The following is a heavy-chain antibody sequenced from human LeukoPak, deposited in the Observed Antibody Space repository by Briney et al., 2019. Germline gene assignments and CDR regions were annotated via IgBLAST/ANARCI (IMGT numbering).Heavy chain of an antibody. Sequence: PGGSLRLSCVASGFTFNRYWMIWVRQAPGKGLEWVANVNRDGNEKHYVDSVEGRFTISRDNAKNSLYLQMNSLRNEDTAVYYCVREDGNRTGSTYFDAFDIWGRGTLVTVSS. CDR2: VNRDGNEK. D-gene: IGHD3-9*01. CDR3: VREDGNRTGSTYFDAFDI. V-gene: IGHV3-7*03. J-gene: IGHJ3*02. CDR1: GFTFNRYW.